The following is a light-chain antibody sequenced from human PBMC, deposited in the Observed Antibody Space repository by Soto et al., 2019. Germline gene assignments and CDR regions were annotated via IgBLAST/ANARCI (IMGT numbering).Light chain of an antibody. CDR1: QDIENY. V-gene: IGKV1-39*01. Sequence: DIQMTQSPSSLSASVGDRVTITCRANQDIENYLNWYQHKPGKAPELLILAAFIVQSGVPSRFSGGGFGTDFSLTISSLHPEDFATYYCQQSFNTPLTFGGGTKVEI. CDR2: AAF. CDR3: QQSFNTPLT. J-gene: IGKJ4*01.